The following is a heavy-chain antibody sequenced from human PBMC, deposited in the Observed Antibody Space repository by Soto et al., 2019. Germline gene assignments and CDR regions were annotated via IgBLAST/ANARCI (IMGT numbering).Heavy chain of an antibody. CDR1: GGTFSSYA. Sequence: SVKVSCKASGGTFSSYAISWVRQAPGQGLEWMGGIIPIFGTANYAQKFQGRVTITADKSTSTAYMELSSLRSEDTAVYYCAAQGRIAAAGRYGMDVWGQGTTVTVSS. V-gene: IGHV1-69*06. J-gene: IGHJ6*02. CDR2: IIPIFGTA. D-gene: IGHD6-13*01. CDR3: AAQGRIAAAGRYGMDV.